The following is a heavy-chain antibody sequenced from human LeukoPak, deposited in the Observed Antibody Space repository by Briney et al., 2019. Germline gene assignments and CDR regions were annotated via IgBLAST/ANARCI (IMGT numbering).Heavy chain of an antibody. Sequence: AGGSLRLSCAASGLSFSSSWMSWVRQTPEKGLEWVSSISSSGSTIYYADSVRGRFTISRDNAKNSLYLQMNSLRAEDTAVYFCARDRGSGDEYSPDAFDIWGQGTMVTVSS. CDR1: GLSFSSSW. CDR3: ARDRGSGDEYSPDAFDI. J-gene: IGHJ3*02. V-gene: IGHV3-48*01. D-gene: IGHD1-26*01. CDR2: ISSSGSTI.